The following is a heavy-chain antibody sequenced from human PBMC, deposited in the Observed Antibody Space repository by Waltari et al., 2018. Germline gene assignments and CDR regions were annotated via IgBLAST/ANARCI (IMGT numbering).Heavy chain of an antibody. CDR3: TRDLSPGGADV. CDR1: GLNPDEYG. J-gene: IGHJ6*02. V-gene: IGHV3-9*02. D-gene: IGHD4-17*01. Sequence: EVQLVESGGGLVQPGGSLRLSCVVSGLNPDEYGIHWVRQAPGKGLEWVSGILWNSGYTGYAHSVKGRFTISRNKPKNSLYLQMDSLRPEDTALYYCTRDLSPGGADVWGQGTTVTVS. CDR2: ILWNSGYT.